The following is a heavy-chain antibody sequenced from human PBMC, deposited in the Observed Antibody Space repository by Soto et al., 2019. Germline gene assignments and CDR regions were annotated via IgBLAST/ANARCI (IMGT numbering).Heavy chain of an antibody. Sequence: LSLTCTVSGGSISSYYWSWIRQPPGKGLEWIGYIYYSGSTNYNPSLKSRVTISVDTSKNQFSLKLSSVTAADTAVYYCARRGDYYDSSGYSVLDVWGQGTTVTVSS. V-gene: IGHV4-59*08. CDR1: GGSISSYY. J-gene: IGHJ6*02. D-gene: IGHD3-22*01. CDR2: IYYSGST. CDR3: ARRGDYYDSSGYSVLDV.